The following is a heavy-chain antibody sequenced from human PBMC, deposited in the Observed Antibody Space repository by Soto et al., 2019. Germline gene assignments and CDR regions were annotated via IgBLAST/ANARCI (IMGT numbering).Heavy chain of an antibody. J-gene: IGHJ4*02. D-gene: IGHD2-15*01. V-gene: IGHV1-18*01. CDR3: ARDIAGVYCSGSTCYSGFDY. CDR2: ISAYNGNT. CDR1: VYTFTSYG. Sequence: EASVKVCCTSSVYTFTSYGMSWVRQAPGQGLEWMGWISAYNGNTNYAQKLQGRVTMTTDTSTSTAYMELRSLRSDDTALYYCARDIAGVYCSGSTCYSGFDYRGQGTLVTVSS.